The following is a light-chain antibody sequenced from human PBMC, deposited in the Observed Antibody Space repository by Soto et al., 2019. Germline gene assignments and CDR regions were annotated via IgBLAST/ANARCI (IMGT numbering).Light chain of an antibody. CDR3: HQRQSWPRT. J-gene: IGKJ1*01. CDR2: HTS. V-gene: IGKV3-15*01. Sequence: IVITQSPDTLSVSPGEKTTLPRRASQTIYNNVAWYQKRPGQAPRLLIYHTSSRATGIPARFSASGSGTDFTLTISDVQPEDFALYYCHQRQSWPRTFGQGTKVDNK. CDR1: QTIYNN.